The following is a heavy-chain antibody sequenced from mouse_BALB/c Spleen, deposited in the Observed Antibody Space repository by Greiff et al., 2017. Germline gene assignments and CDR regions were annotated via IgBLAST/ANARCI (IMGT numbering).Heavy chain of an antibody. J-gene: IGHJ2*01. Sequence: VQLQQSGAELVRPGTSVKISCKASGYTFTNYWLGWVKQRPGHGLEWIGDIYPGGGYTNYNEKFKGKATLTADTSSSTAYMQLSSLTSEDSAVYFCAREGVYGNYDFDYWGQGTTLTVSS. V-gene: IGHV1-63*02. CDR1: GYTFTNYW. CDR3: AREGVYGNYDFDY. CDR2: IYPGGGYT. D-gene: IGHD2-1*01.